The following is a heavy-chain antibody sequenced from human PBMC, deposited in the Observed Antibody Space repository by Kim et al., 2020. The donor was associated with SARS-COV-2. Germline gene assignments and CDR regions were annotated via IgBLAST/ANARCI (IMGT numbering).Heavy chain of an antibody. J-gene: IGHJ3*01. CDR3: ARQGLWFGSPGV. CDR1: VYSFTTNW. CDR2: IYPGDSDT. Sequence: GESLKISCKGSVYSFTTNWIGWVRQMPGKGLEWMGVIYPGDSDTRYSPSFQGQVTISADKSISTAYLQWRSLKASDTAMYYCARQGLWFGSPGVWGQGTMVTISS. D-gene: IGHD3-10*01. V-gene: IGHV5-51*01.